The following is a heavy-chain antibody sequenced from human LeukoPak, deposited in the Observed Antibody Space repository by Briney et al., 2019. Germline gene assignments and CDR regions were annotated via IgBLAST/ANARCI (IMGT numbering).Heavy chain of an antibody. Sequence: GVSLRLSCKASGFTFKNSWMYWVRHAPGQGLLWVSRINADGSDISYVDSVKGRFTISRDNAKNSMYLQMNSLRAEDTAVYYCARDGVHPASSSYSTPDYWGQGTLVTVSS. CDR1: GFTFKNSW. D-gene: IGHD6-13*01. CDR2: INADGSDI. CDR3: ARDGVHPASSSYSTPDY. V-gene: IGHV3-74*01. J-gene: IGHJ4*02.